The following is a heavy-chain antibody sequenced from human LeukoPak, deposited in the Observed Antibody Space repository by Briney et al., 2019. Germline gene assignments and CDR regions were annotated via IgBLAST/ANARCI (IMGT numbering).Heavy chain of an antibody. CDR3: AKVPRIVVVPAAPGWFDP. Sequence: GGSLRLSCAASGFTFSSYAMSWVRQAPGKGLEWVSAFSGSGGSTYYADSVKGRFTISRDNSKNTLYLQMNSLRAEDTAVYYCAKVPRIVVVPAAPGWFDPWGQGTLVTVSS. J-gene: IGHJ5*02. V-gene: IGHV3-23*01. CDR1: GFTFSSYA. CDR2: FSGSGGST. D-gene: IGHD2-2*01.